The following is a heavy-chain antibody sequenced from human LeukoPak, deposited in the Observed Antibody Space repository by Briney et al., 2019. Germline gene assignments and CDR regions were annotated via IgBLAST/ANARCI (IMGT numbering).Heavy chain of an antibody. Sequence: GGSLRLFCAPSGFTFSSYAMHWVRQAPGKGLEWVAVISYDGSNKYYADSVKGRFTISRDNSKNTLYLQMNSLRAEDTAVYYCARVVLRYFDLADYWGQGTLVTVSS. D-gene: IGHD3-9*01. CDR3: ARVVLRYFDLADY. CDR2: ISYDGSNK. J-gene: IGHJ4*02. V-gene: IGHV3-30-3*01. CDR1: GFTFSSYA.